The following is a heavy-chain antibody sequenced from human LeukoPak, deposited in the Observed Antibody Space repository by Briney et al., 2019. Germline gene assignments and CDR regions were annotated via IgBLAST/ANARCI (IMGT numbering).Heavy chain of an antibody. Sequence: GGSLRLSCAASGFTFSSYAMSWVRQAPGKGLEWVSAISGSGGSTYYADSVKGRFTISRDNSKNTLYLQMNSLRAEDTAVYYCASLVGATYAFDIWGQGTMVTVSS. D-gene: IGHD1-26*01. CDR1: GFTFSSYA. CDR2: ISGSGGST. V-gene: IGHV3-23*01. J-gene: IGHJ3*02. CDR3: ASLVGATYAFDI.